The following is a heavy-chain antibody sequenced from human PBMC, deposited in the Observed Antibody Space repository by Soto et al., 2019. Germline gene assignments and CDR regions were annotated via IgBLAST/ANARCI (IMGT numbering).Heavy chain of an antibody. CDR1: GGSISSYY. J-gene: IGHJ3*02. D-gene: IGHD3-3*01. Sequence: SETLSLTCTVSGGSISSYYWSWIRQPPGKGLEWIGYIYYSGSTNYNPSLKSRVTISVDTSKNQFSLKLSSVTAADTAVYYCARDSHDFWSGYEARAFDIWGQGTMVTVSS. V-gene: IGHV4-59*01. CDR2: IYYSGST. CDR3: ARDSHDFWSGYEARAFDI.